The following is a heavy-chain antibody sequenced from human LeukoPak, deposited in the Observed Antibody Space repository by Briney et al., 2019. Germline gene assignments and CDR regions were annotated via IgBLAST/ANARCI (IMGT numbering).Heavy chain of an antibody. CDR2: ISYDGSNK. V-gene: IGHV3-30*18. D-gene: IGHD3-10*01. CDR3: AKEDGVRGAASLYYYGMDV. Sequence: PGGSVRLSCAASGFTFSSYGMHWVRQAPGKGLEWVAVISYDGSNKYYADSVKGRFTISRDNSKNTLYLQMNSLRAEDTAVYYCAKEDGVRGAASLYYYGMDVWGQGTTVTVSS. CDR1: GFTFSSYG. J-gene: IGHJ6*02.